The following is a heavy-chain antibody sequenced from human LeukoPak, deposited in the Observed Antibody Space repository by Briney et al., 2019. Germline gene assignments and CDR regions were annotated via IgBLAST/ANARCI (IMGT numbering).Heavy chain of an antibody. CDR1: GGSISSTSYY. D-gene: IGHD6-6*01. CDR3: ARHKSSSYCYHYYYMDV. V-gene: IGHV4-39*01. Sequence: WETLSLTCTVSGGSISSTSYYWGWIRQPPGKGLEWIGTMYYSGSTYYNPSLKSRVTISVDTSKNQVSLKLSSVTAADTAVYYCARHKSSSYCYHYYYMDVWGTGTTVTVSS. J-gene: IGHJ6*03. CDR2: MYYSGST.